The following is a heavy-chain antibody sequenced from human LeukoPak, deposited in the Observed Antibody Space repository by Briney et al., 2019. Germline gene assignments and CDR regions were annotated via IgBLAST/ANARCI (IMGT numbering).Heavy chain of an antibody. Sequence: ASVKVSCKASGYTFTGYYMHWVRQAPRQGLEWMGWINPNSGGTNYAQKFQGWVTMTRDTSISTAYMELSRLRSDDTAVYYCARGRMDQGLMVYYFDYWGQGTLVTVSS. CDR3: ARGRMDQGLMVYYFDY. CDR2: INPNSGGT. D-gene: IGHD3-10*01. CDR1: GYTFTGYY. J-gene: IGHJ4*02. V-gene: IGHV1-2*04.